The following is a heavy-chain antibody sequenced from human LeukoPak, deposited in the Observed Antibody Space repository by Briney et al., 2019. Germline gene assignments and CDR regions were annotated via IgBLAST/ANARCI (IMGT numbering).Heavy chain of an antibody. Sequence: GGSLRLSCAASGFTFSNNGMTWVRQAPGKGMGWVTGISDGGDTTYDAGSVKGRFTVSRDNSKNILYLQMNSLRAEDTAIYYCAKTQGFFDHWGQGSLVTVSS. J-gene: IGHJ4*02. V-gene: IGHV3-23*01. CDR1: GFTFSNNG. CDR2: ISDGGDTT. CDR3: AKTQGFFDH.